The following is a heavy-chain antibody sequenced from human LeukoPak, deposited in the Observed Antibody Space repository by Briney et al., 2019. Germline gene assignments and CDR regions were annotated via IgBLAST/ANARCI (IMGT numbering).Heavy chain of an antibody. D-gene: IGHD3/OR15-3a*01. Sequence: QTGGSLRLSCAASGFTFSTYAMSWVRQAPGKGLVWVSRIKNDGSSTAYADSVKGRFTISRDNAKNTLYLQMNSLTADDTAVYYCAGLDFGQDYWGQGTLVTVSS. CDR1: GFTFSTYA. CDR2: IKNDGSST. CDR3: AGLDFGQDY. J-gene: IGHJ4*02. V-gene: IGHV3-74*01.